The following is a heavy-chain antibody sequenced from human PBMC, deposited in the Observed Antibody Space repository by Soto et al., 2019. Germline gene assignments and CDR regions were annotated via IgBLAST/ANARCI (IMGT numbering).Heavy chain of an antibody. CDR1: GGSISRGGYY. Sequence: KPSETLSLTXTVSGGSISRGGYYWSWIRQYPGKGLEWIAYINYSGDTYYDPSLKSRVTISLDTSKNQFSLKLRSVTAADTAVYYCERAVGYCVATSCGAQFDYWGQGTQVTVSS. V-gene: IGHV4-31*02. J-gene: IGHJ4*02. D-gene: IGHD2-15*01. CDR3: ERAVGYCVATSCGAQFDY. CDR2: INYSGDT.